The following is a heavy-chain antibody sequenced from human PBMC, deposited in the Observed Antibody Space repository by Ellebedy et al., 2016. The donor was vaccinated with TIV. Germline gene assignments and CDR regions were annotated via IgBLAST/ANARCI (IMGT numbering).Heavy chain of an antibody. V-gene: IGHV3-33*08. J-gene: IGHJ4*02. D-gene: IGHD6-13*01. CDR2: IWYDGSKK. CDR1: GFTFSSYA. CDR3: AREALNGVAARSFDY. Sequence: PGGSLRLSCVASGFTFSSYALSWVRQAPGKGLEWVAVIWYDGSKKYYADSVQGRFTISRDNSKNTLDLQMTSLRGDDTAVYYCAREALNGVAARSFDYWGQGTMVTVSS.